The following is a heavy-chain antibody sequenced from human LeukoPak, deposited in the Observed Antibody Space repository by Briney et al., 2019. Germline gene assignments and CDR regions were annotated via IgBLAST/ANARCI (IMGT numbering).Heavy chain of an antibody. CDR1: GGSISSGGYY. D-gene: IGHD3-10*01. Sequence: SQTLSLTCTVSGGSISSGGYYWSWIRQHPGKGLEWIGYIYYSGSTYYNPSLKSRVTISVDTSKNQFSLKLSSVTAADTAVYYCARGRWFGELLYDYWGQGTLVTVSS. V-gene: IGHV4-31*03. CDR2: IYYSGST. CDR3: ARGRWFGELLYDY. J-gene: IGHJ4*02.